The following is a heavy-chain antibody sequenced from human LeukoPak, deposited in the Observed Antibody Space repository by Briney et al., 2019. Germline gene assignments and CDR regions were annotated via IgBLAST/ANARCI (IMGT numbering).Heavy chain of an antibody. D-gene: IGHD6-13*01. J-gene: IGHJ3*02. CDR3: ASGGASSRTSAYSSSWYRGYAFDI. Sequence: ASVKVSCKASGYTFTSYGISWVRQAPGQGLEWMGWISAYNGNTNYAQKLQGRVTMTTDTSTSTAYMELRSLRSDDTAVYYCASGGASSRTSAYSSSWYRGYAFDIWGQGTMVTVSS. V-gene: IGHV1-18*01. CDR2: ISAYNGNT. CDR1: GYTFTSYG.